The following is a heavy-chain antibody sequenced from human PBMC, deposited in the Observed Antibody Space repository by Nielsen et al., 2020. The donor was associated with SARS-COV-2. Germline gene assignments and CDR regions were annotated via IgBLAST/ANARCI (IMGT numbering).Heavy chain of an antibody. Sequence: SETLSLTCTVSGGSISSYYWSWIRQPPGKGLEWIGYIYYSGSTYYNPSLKSRVTISVGTSKNQFSLKLSSVTAADTAVYYCARDRYSSGYYYYYGMDVWGQGTTVTVSS. J-gene: IGHJ6*02. CDR1: GGSISSYY. CDR3: ARDRYSSGYYYYYGMDV. D-gene: IGHD6-19*01. CDR2: IYYSGST. V-gene: IGHV4-59*12.